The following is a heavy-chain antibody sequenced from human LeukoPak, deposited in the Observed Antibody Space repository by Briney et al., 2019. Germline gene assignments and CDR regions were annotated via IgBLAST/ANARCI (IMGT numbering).Heavy chain of an antibody. D-gene: IGHD6-13*01. J-gene: IGHJ4*02. CDR1: GGSFSGYY. CDR3: AREVGAAVD. V-gene: IGHV4-34*01. CDR2: INHSGST. Sequence: SETLSLTCAVYGGSFSGYYWSWIRQPPGKGLEWIGEINHSGSTNYNPSLKSRVTISVDTSKNQFSLKLSSVTAADTAVYYCAREVGAAVDWGQGTLVTVSS.